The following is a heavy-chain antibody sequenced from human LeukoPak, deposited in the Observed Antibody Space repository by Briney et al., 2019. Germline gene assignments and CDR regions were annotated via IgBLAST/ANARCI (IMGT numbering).Heavy chain of an antibody. D-gene: IGHD3-16*01. CDR2: ITPFNGNT. J-gene: IGHJ6*02. Sequence: ASVKVSCKASGYTFTYRYLHWVRQAPGQALEWMGWITPFNGNTNYAQKFQDRVTITRDRSMSTAYMELSSLRSEDTAMYYCASGGNYNYYYGMDVWGQGTTVTVSS. CDR1: GYTFTYRY. CDR3: ASGGNYNYYYGMDV. V-gene: IGHV1-45*02.